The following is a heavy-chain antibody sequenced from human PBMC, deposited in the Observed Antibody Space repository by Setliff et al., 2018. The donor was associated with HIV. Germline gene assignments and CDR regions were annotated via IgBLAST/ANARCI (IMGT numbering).Heavy chain of an antibody. V-gene: IGHV4-39*01. J-gene: IGHJ5*02. CDR3: ARGRMATVLIRNWIDP. Sequence: SETLSLTCTVSGGSISSSIYYWGWIRQPPGKGLEWIGFIYYSGSTYYYGGSTYYNPSLKSRVTISVDTSKNQFSLKLSSVTAADTAVYYCARGRMATVLIRNWIDPWGQGSLVTVSS. D-gene: IGHD4-4*01. CDR1: GGSISSSIYY. CDR2: IYYSGSTYYYGGST.